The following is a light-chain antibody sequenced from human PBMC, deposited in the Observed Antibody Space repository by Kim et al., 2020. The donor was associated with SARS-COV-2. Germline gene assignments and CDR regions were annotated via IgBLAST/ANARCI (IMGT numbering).Light chain of an antibody. CDR3: CSYSTSGLYV. J-gene: IGLJ1*01. V-gene: IGLV2-23*01. Sequence: QSVVTQPASVSGSPGQSITISCTGTSSDVGSNNLVSWYQQYPGKVPRLMIFEGTRRPSGVSYRFSGSTSGNTASLTISGLQADDEADYYCCSYSTSGLYVFGTGTKVTVL. CDR1: SSDVGSNNL. CDR2: EGT.